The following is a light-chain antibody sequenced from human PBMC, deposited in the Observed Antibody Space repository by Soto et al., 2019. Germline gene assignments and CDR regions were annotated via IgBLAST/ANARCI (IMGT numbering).Light chain of an antibody. J-gene: IGKJ3*01. CDR3: QQYGSSPFT. V-gene: IGKV3-20*01. Sequence: EIVLTQSPGTLSLSPGERATLSCRASQSVSSSYLAWYQQKPGQAPRLLIYGASSRATGIPDRLSGSGSGTDFTLTISRLEPEDFAVYYCQQYGSSPFTFGPGTKVDIK. CDR1: QSVSSSY. CDR2: GAS.